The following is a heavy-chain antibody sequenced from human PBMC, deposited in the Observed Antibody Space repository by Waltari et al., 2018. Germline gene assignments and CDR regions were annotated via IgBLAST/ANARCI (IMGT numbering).Heavy chain of an antibody. Sequence: QLQLQESGPGLVKPSETLSLSCTVPGGSISSSSYYWGWIRQPPGKGLEWIGTIYHSGSTYYNPSLKSRVTLSVDTSKNQFSLKLSSVTAADTAVYYCFNPNYYDSSGYFWNWGQGTLVTVSS. CDR3: FNPNYYDSSGYFWN. D-gene: IGHD3-22*01. CDR1: GGSISSSSYY. V-gene: IGHV4-39*01. CDR2: IYHSGST. J-gene: IGHJ4*02.